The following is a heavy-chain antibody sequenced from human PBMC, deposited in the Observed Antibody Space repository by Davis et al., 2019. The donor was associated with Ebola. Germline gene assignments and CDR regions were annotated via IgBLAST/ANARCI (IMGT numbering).Heavy chain of an antibody. D-gene: IGHD6-19*01. CDR3: ARDSRWLVPGTYYYYGMDV. CDR1: GGSISSYY. V-gene: IGHV4-59*01. J-gene: IGHJ6*02. CDR2: IYNSESS. Sequence: MPSETLSLTCTVSGGSISSYYWSWIRQPPGKGLEWIGYIYNSESSNYNPSLKSRFTISVDTSKNHFSLKLSSVTAADTAVYYCARDSRWLVPGTYYYYGMDVWGQGTTVTVSS.